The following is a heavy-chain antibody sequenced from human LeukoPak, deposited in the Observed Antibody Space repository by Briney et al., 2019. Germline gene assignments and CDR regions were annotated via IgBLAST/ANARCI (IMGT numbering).Heavy chain of an antibody. CDR3: VGGSLGY. V-gene: IGHV1-3*01. J-gene: IGHJ4*02. Sequence: ASVKVSCKTLGYTFITSSIYWVRQAPGQRLEWLGWITVASGNTRYSENLQGRVTLTRDTSANTAYMELHNLKFEDTAVYYCVGGSLGYWGQGTWSPSPQ. CDR2: ITVASGNT. CDR1: GYTFITSS.